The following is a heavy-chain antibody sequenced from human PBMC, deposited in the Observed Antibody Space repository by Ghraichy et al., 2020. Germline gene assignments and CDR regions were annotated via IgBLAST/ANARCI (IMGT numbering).Heavy chain of an antibody. D-gene: IGHD3-22*01. J-gene: IGHJ3*02. V-gene: IGHV3-66*01. CDR2: IYSGGST. CDR1: GFIVSSNY. Sequence: LSLTCAASGFIVSSNYMSWVRQAPGKGLEWVSVIYSGGSTYYADSVKGRFTISRDNSKNTLFLQMNSLRAEDTAVYYCARDYRRYYDSSGYSDAFDIWGQGTMVTVSS. CDR3: ARDYRRYYDSSGYSDAFDI.